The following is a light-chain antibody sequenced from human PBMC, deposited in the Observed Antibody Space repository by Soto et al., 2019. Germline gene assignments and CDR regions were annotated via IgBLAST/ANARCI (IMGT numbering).Light chain of an antibody. CDR1: QDISSY. CDR2: AAS. Sequence: DIQLTQSPSFLSASVGDRVTITCRTSQDISSYLAWYHQKPGKAPQLLISAASTLQSWVPSRFSGSGSGTEFTLTISSLQPEDFATYYCQQLKSYPLSFGGGTKVEI. J-gene: IGKJ4*01. V-gene: IGKV1-9*01. CDR3: QQLKSYPLS.